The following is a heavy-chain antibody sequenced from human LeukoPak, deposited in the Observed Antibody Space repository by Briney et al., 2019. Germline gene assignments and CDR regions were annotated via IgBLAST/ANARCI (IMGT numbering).Heavy chain of an antibody. V-gene: IGHV4-34*01. CDR2: INHSGST. Sequence: SETLSLTCAVYGGSFSGYYWSWIRQPPGKGLEWIGEINHSGSTNYNPSLKSRVTISVDTSKNQFSLKLSSVTAADTAVYYCARGLEISGNSSSRSFDYWGQGTLVTVSS. J-gene: IGHJ4*02. D-gene: IGHD6-13*01. CDR3: ARGLEISGNSSSRSFDY. CDR1: GGSFSGYY.